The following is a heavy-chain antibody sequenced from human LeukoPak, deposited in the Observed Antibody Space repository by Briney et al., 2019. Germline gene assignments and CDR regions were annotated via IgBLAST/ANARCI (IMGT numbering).Heavy chain of an antibody. Sequence: ASVKVSCKASGYIFTGYYMYWVRQAPGQGLEWMGRINPNNGGTNYAQKFQGRVTMTRDTSISTAYMELSSSKSDDTAVYYCATGSRYYFMDFWGTGTTVTTSS. CDR3: ATGSRYYFMDF. J-gene: IGHJ6*03. V-gene: IGHV1-2*06. CDR1: GYIFTGYY. D-gene: IGHD6-13*01. CDR2: INPNNGGT.